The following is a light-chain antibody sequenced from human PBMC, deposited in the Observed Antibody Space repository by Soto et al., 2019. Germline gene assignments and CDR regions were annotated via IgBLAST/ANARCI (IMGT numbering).Light chain of an antibody. CDR1: SSNIGAGFD. J-gene: IGLJ1*01. CDR2: GDN. V-gene: IGLV1-40*01. CDR3: SAYTVSRTYV. Sequence: QSVLTQPPSVSGAPGQTVTISCTGSSSNIGAGFDVHWYQQFPRTAPKLLIYGDNNRPSGVPDRFSGSKSGSSASLAITGLRTEDEADYYCSAYTVSRTYVFGTGTKLTVL.